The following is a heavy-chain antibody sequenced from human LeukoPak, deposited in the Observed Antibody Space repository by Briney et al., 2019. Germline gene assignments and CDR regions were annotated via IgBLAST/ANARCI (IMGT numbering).Heavy chain of an antibody. CDR2: IYYSGST. J-gene: IGHJ3*02. D-gene: IGHD2-2*01. CDR1: GVSISSGGSY. V-gene: IGHV4-39*01. Sequence: SETLSLTCTVSGVSISSGGSYWGWIRQPPGKGLEWIGSIYYSGSTSCNPSLKGRVIISVDTSKNQFSLKLNSVTAADTAVYYCARLTCTSSSCLFLRAFDIWGQGTMVTVSS. CDR3: ARLTCTSSSCLFLRAFDI.